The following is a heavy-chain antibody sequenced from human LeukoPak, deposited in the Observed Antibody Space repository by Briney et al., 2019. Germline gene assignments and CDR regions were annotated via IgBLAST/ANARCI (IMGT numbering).Heavy chain of an antibody. CDR3: ARDRIAVAGRKYYYYMDV. Sequence: ASVKVSCKASGYTFTSHGISWVRQAPGQGLEWMGWISTYNGNTNYAQKLQGRVSMTTDTSTSTAYMDLRSLRSDNTAVYYCARDRIAVAGRKYYYYMDVWGKGTTVTVSS. D-gene: IGHD6-19*01. J-gene: IGHJ6*03. V-gene: IGHV1-18*01. CDR2: ISTYNGNT. CDR1: GYTFTSHG.